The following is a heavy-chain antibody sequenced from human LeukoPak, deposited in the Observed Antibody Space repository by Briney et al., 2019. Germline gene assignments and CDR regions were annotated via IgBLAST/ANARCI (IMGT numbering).Heavy chain of an antibody. V-gene: IGHV3-23*01. D-gene: IGHD4/OR15-4a*01. J-gene: IGHJ6*03. CDR2: IGGIGGAT. Sequence: GGSLRLSCAASGFTFYKFAMSWVRQVPGKGLEWVSAIGGIGGATYCADSVKGRFTMSRDNSKNTLYLQMNSLRAEDTAVYYCAKLGARLAVYYMDVWGKGTTVTVSS. CDR3: AKLGARLAVYYMDV. CDR1: GFTFYKFA.